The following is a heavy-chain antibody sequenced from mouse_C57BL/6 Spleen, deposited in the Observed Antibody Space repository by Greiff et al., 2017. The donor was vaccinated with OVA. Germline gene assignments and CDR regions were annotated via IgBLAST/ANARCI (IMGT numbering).Heavy chain of an antibody. V-gene: IGHV1-64*01. CDR1: GYTFTSYW. J-gene: IGHJ2*01. CDR2: IHPNSGGT. Sequence: QVQLQQPGAELVKPGASVKLSCKASGYTFTSYWMHWVKQRPGQGLEWIGLIHPNSGGTNYTEKFKSKATLTVDKSSSTAYMQLSSLTSEDSAVYYGARSTDSLGFDDWGQGTTLTVSS. CDR3: ARSTDSLGFDD.